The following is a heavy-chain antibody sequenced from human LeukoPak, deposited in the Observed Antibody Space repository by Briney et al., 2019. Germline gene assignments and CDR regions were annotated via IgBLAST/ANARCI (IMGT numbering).Heavy chain of an antibody. J-gene: IGHJ4*02. D-gene: IGHD3-22*01. CDR1: GFTFDDYA. Sequence: GGSLRLSCAASGFTFDDYAMHWVRQAPGKGLEWVSGVSWNSGSIGYADSVKGRFTISRDNAKNSLYLQMNSLRAEDTALYYCAKELVPYYYDSSGYSATAIDYWGRGTLVTVSS. V-gene: IGHV3-9*01. CDR3: AKELVPYYYDSSGYSATAIDY. CDR2: VSWNSGSI.